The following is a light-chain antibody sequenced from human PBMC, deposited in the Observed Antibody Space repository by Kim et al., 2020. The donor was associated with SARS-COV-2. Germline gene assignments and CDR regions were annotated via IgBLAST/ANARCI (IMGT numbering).Light chain of an antibody. CDR2: GAS. Sequence: VSPGERVTLSCRASQSVSTSLAWYQQKPGQAPRLLIYGASTRATGIPARFSGSGSGTEFTLTISSLQSEDFAVYTCQHYSTTPLTFGGGTKVDIK. V-gene: IGKV3-15*01. J-gene: IGKJ4*01. CDR1: QSVSTS. CDR3: QHYSTTPLT.